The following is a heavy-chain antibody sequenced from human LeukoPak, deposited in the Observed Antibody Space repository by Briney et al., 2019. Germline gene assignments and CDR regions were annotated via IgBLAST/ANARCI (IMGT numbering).Heavy chain of an antibody. V-gene: IGHV3-23*01. D-gene: IGHD2-15*01. Sequence: PGGSLRLSCAASGFTFSSYAMSWVRQAPGKGLEWVSGISGSGDNTYYADSVKGRFTISRDNSKNTLYLQMNSLSADDTAAYYCARDKGDDYLDYWGQGTLVTVSS. CDR2: ISGSGDNT. J-gene: IGHJ4*02. CDR3: ARDKGDDYLDY. CDR1: GFTFSSYA.